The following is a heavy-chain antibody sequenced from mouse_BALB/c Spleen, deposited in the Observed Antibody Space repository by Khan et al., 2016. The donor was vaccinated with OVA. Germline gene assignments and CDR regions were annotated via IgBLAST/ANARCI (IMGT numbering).Heavy chain of an antibody. J-gene: IGHJ3*01. Sequence: QVQLQQSGTELARPGASVKLSCKASGYIFTDYYINWVKERTGQGLEWIGEISPGSGDIYYNEKFKGKATLTADKSSSPAYMQFSSMTSEVSEVEACSSSNYFGYNFAYWGQGTLVTVSA. CDR2: ISPGSGDI. CDR3: SSSNYFGYNFAY. CDR1: GYIFTDYY. D-gene: IGHD1-2*01. V-gene: IGHV1-77*01.